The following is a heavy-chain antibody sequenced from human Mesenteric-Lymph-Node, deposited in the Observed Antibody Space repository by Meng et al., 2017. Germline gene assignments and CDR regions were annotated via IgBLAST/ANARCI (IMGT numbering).Heavy chain of an antibody. CDR2: IKQDGSEK. CDR1: GFTFSSYW. J-gene: IGHJ4*02. V-gene: IGHV3-7*01. D-gene: IGHD6-13*01. Sequence: GGSLRLSCAASGFTFSSYWMSWVRQAPGKGLEWVANIKQDGSEKYYVDSVKGRFTISRDNAKNSLYLQMNSLRAEDTAVYYCARDPTYSSSWYGWDYFDYWGQGTLVTVSS. CDR3: ARDPTYSSSWYGWDYFDY.